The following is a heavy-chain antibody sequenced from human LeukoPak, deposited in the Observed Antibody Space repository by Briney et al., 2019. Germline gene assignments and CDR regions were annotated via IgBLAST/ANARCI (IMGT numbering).Heavy chain of an antibody. CDR3: ATDRKYCSSTSCSNWFDP. CDR1: GGTFSSYA. V-gene: IGHV1-69*06. J-gene: IGHJ5*02. Sequence: SVRVSCKASGGTFSSYAISWVRQAPGQGLEWMGGIIPIFGTANYAQKFQGRVTITADKSTSTAYMELSSLRSEDTAVYYCATDRKYCSSTSCSNWFDPWGQGTLVTVSS. CDR2: IIPIFGTA. D-gene: IGHD2-2*01.